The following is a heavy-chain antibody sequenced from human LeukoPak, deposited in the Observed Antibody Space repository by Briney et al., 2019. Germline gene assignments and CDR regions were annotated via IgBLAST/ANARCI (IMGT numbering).Heavy chain of an antibody. CDR2: INPNSGGT. CDR3: ASRSLGVLDS. Sequence: ASVKVSCKASGYTFTVYYMHWVRQAPGQGLEWMGRINPNSGGTNYAQKFQGRVTMTRDTSISTAYMELSRLTSDDTAIYYCASRSLGVLDSWGQGTLVTVSS. CDR1: GYTFTVYY. J-gene: IGHJ4*02. V-gene: IGHV1-2*06. D-gene: IGHD3-16*01.